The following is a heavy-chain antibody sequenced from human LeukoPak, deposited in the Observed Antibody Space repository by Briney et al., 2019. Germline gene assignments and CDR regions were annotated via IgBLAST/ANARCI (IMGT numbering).Heavy chain of an antibody. CDR1: GGTFSSYA. CDR2: IIPIFGTA. D-gene: IGHD3-10*01. J-gene: IGHJ4*02. CDR3: ARSPTSGSYYAYFDY. V-gene: IGHV1-69*13. Sequence: ASVKVSCKASGGTFSSYAISWVRQAPGQGLEWMGGIIPIFGTANYAQKFQGRVTITADETTNTDYMELSSLRSEDTAVYYCARSPTSGSYYAYFDYWGQGTLVTVSS.